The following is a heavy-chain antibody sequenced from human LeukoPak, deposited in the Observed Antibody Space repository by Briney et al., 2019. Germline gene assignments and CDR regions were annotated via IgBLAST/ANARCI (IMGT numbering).Heavy chain of an antibody. V-gene: IGHV3-30*18. Sequence: GRSLRLSCAASGFTFSSYGMHWVRQAPGKGLEWVAVISYDGSNKYYADSVKGRFTISRDNSKNTLYLQMNSLRAEDPAVYYCAKEYYYGSGSYGEDAFDIWGQGTMVTVSS. CDR1: GFTFSSYG. D-gene: IGHD3-10*01. CDR3: AKEYYYGSGSYGEDAFDI. CDR2: ISYDGSNK. J-gene: IGHJ3*02.